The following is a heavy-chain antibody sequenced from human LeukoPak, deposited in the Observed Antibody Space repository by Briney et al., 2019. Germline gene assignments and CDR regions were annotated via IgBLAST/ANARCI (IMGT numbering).Heavy chain of an antibody. CDR1: GFTFSRFA. D-gene: IGHD1-26*01. CDR3: AKEIFFKWELLSYFDY. J-gene: IGHJ4*02. Sequence: GGSLRLACAASGFTFSRFAMCWVRQAPGKGLEWVSAISGSGGSTYYADSVKGRFTISRDNSKNTLYLQMNSLRAEDTAVYYCAKEIFFKWELLSYFDYWGQGTLVTVSS. V-gene: IGHV3-23*01. CDR2: ISGSGGST.